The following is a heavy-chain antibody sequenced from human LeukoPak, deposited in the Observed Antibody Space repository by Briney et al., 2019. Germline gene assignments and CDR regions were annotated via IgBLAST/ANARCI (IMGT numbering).Heavy chain of an antibody. CDR2: IYYSGST. D-gene: IGHD2-15*01. J-gene: IGHJ4*02. V-gene: IGHV4-39*01. CDR3: ARQGGPDRYCSGGSCDY. CDR1: GGSISSSSYY. Sequence: SETLSLTCTVSGGSISSSSYYWGWIRQPPGKGLEWIGSIYYSGSTYYNPSLKSRVTISVDTSKNQFSLKLSSVTAADTAVYYCARQGGPDRYCSGGSCDYWGQGTLVTVSS.